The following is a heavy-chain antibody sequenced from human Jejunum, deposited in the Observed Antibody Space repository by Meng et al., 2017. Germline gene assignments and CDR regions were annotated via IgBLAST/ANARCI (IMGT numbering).Heavy chain of an antibody. D-gene: IGHD4-11*01. CDR2: IKEDGSER. CDR1: GFTFSTYW. J-gene: IGHJ4*02. Sequence: ESLKISCAASGFTFSTYWMSWVRQARGKGLEWGANIKEDGSERFYVDAVKGRFTIYRDNAKNTLYRQMNSLRVDDTAEYYCASANEQSYSQGFWGQGTLVTVSS. V-gene: IGHV3-7*01. CDR3: ASANEQSYSQGF.